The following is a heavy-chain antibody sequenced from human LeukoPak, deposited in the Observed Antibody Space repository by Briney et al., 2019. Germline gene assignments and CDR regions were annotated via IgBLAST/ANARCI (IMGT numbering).Heavy chain of an antibody. V-gene: IGHV3-30*01. CDR2: ISYDGSNK. CDR3: ARDPMVRGVISYMDV. Sequence: GGFLRLSCAASGFTFSSYAMHWVRQAPGKGLEWVAVISYDGSNKYYADSVKGRFTISRDNSKNTLYLQMNSLRAEDTAVYYCARDPMVRGVISYMDVWGKGTTVTVSS. CDR1: GFTFSSYA. D-gene: IGHD3-10*01. J-gene: IGHJ6*03.